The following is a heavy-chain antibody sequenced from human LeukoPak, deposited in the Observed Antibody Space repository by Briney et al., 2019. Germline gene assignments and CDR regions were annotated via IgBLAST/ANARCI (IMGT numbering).Heavy chain of an antibody. CDR3: ARAIVIAAVFMDV. CDR1: GGSFSGYY. V-gene: IGHV4-34*01. CDR2: INHSGST. D-gene: IGHD6-13*01. J-gene: IGHJ6*04. Sequence: PSETLSLTCAVYGGSFSGYYWSWIRQPPGKGLEWIGEINHSGSTNYNPSLKSRVTISVDTSKNQFSLKLSSVTAADTAVYYCARAIVIAAVFMDVCGKGTTVTVSS.